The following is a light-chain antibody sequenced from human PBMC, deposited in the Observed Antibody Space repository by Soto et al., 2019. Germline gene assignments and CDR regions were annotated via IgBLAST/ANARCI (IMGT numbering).Light chain of an antibody. CDR1: SSNIGAGYD. CDR3: QSYDSSLSGVF. Sequence: QSVLTQPPSVSGATGQRVTISCTGSSSNIGAGYDVHWYQQLPGTAPKLLIYDNTNRPSGVPDRFSGSKSGTSASLAITGLQAEDEADYYCQSYDSSLSGVFFGGGTKLTVL. J-gene: IGLJ2*01. V-gene: IGLV1-40*01. CDR2: DNT.